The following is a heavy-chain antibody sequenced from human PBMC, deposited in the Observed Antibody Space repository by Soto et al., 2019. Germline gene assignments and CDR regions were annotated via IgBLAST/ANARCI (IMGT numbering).Heavy chain of an antibody. J-gene: IGHJ4*02. CDR1: GFTLRNYA. Sequence: GGSLRLSCEASGFTLRNYAMTWVRQAPGKGLEWVSLISANDVGTYYAESVKTRFTISTDQSRNTVYLQMDSLRADDTAIYYCAKAKNDYNWDNRPPFNYWGQGTLVTVSS. CDR2: ISANDVGT. CDR3: AKAKNDYNWDNRPPFNY. V-gene: IGHV3-23*01. D-gene: IGHD1-20*01.